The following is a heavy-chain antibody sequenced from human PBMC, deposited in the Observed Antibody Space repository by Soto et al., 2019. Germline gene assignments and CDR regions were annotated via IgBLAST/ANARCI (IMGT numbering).Heavy chain of an antibody. J-gene: IGHJ3*02. V-gene: IGHV1-69*06. CDR2: IIPIFGTA. Sequence: SVKVSCKASGGTFSSYAISWVRQAPGQGLEWMGGIIPIFGTANYAQKFQGWVTMTGDTSISTAYMELSSLRSDDTAVYYCARESGDYYDSSGYLGNAFDIWGQGTMVTVSS. D-gene: IGHD3-22*01. CDR3: ARESGDYYDSSGYLGNAFDI. CDR1: GGTFSSYA.